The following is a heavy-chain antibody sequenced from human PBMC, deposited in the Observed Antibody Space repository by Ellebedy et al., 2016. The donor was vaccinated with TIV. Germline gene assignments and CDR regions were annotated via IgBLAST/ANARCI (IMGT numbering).Heavy chain of an antibody. Sequence: GGSLRLSXSASGFNFGGSAMTWLRQAPGAGLEWVALISFDGDNEFYADSVRGRFSISRDDSKSTLYLDMNRLRADDTALYYCAKDIQVSFWGPGTLVTVSS. CDR3: AKDIQVSF. J-gene: IGHJ4*02. CDR2: ISFDGDNE. V-gene: IGHV3-30*18. D-gene: IGHD5-18*01. CDR1: GFNFGGSA.